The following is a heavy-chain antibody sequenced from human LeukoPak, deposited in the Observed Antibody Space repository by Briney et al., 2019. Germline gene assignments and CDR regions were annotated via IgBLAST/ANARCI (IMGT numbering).Heavy chain of an antibody. CDR1: GGSISSYY. V-gene: IGHV4-4*07. D-gene: IGHD3-3*01. J-gene: IGHJ6*03. CDR3: AGGPYYDFWSGPIYYYYYMDV. CDR2: IYTSGST. Sequence: SETLSLTCTVSGGSISSYYWSWIRQPAGKGLEWIGRIYTSGSTNYNPALKSRVTMSVDTSKNQFSLKLSSVTAADTAVYYCAGGPYYDFWSGPIYYYYYMDVWGKGTTVTVSS.